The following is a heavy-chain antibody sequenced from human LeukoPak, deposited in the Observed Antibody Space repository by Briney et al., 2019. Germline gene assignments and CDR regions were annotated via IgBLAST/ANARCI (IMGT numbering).Heavy chain of an antibody. CDR1: GGSISSGSYY. Sequence: PSQTLSLTCTVSGGSISSGSYYWSWIRQPAGKGLEWIGRIYTSGSTNYNPSLKSRVTISLDTSKNQFSLKLSSVTAADTAVYYCARDSDRFDPWGQGTLVTVSS. V-gene: IGHV4-61*02. CDR2: IYTSGST. CDR3: ARDSDRFDP. D-gene: IGHD3-9*01. J-gene: IGHJ5*02.